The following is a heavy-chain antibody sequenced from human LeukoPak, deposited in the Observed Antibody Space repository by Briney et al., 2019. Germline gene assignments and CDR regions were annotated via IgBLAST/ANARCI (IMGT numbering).Heavy chain of an antibody. D-gene: IGHD6-19*01. CDR2: IYYSGST. Sequence: SETLSLTCTVSGGSISSYYWSWIRQPPGKGLEWIGYIYYSGSTYYNPSLKSRVTISVDTSKNQFSLELSSVTAADTAVYYCAGHESGWYPFDYWGQGTLVTVSS. V-gene: IGHV4-59*04. J-gene: IGHJ4*02. CDR3: AGHESGWYPFDY. CDR1: GGSISSYY.